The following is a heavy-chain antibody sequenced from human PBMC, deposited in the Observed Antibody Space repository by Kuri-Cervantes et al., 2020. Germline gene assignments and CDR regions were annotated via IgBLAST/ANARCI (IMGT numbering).Heavy chain of an antibody. CDR1: GGTFSSYA. D-gene: IGHD3-10*01. CDR2: IIPIFGTA. J-gene: IGHJ4*02. V-gene: IGHV1-69*05. Sequence: SVKVSCKASGGTFSSYAISWVRQAPGQGLEWMGGIIPIFGTANYAQKFQGRVTITTDESTSTAYMELRSLRSDDTAVYYCARGGPTGSGSYAWAWGQGTLVTVSS. CDR3: ARGGPTGSGSYAWA.